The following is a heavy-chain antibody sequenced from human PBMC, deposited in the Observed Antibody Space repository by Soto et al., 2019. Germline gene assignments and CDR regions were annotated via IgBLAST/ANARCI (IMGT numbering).Heavy chain of an antibody. Sequence: GASVKVSCKASGGTFSSYAISWVRQAPGQGLEWMGGIIPIFGTANYAQKFQGRVTITADESTSTAYMELSSLRSEDTAVYYCARLNHRYCSGGSCPDDPWGQGTLVTVSS. D-gene: IGHD2-15*01. J-gene: IGHJ5*02. CDR2: IIPIFGTA. CDR1: GGTFSSYA. V-gene: IGHV1-69*13. CDR3: ARLNHRYCSGGSCPDDP.